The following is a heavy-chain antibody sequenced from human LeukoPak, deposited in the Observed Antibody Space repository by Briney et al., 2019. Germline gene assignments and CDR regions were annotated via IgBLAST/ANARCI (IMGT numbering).Heavy chain of an antibody. CDR3: ATDRCSSTNCLQNYYYYAMDV. V-gene: IGHV1-24*01. CDR2: FDPEDGET. CDR1: GYTLTELS. Sequence: GASVKVSCKVSGYTLTELSMHWVRLAPGKGLEWMGGFDPEDGETIYAQKFQGRVTMTEDTSTDTAYMELSSLRSEDTAVYYCATDRCSSTNCLQNYYYYAMDVWGQGTTVTVSS. D-gene: IGHD2-2*01. J-gene: IGHJ6*02.